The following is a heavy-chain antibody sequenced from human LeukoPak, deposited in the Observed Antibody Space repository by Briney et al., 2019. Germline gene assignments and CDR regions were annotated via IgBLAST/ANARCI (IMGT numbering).Heavy chain of an antibody. Sequence: SETLSLTCTVSGGSISSYYWSWIRQPPGKGLEWIGYIYYSGSTNYNPSLKSRVTISVDTSKNQFSLKLSSVTAADTAVYYCARRGGSYYGRTNWFDPWGQGTLVTVSS. CDR1: GGSISSYY. J-gene: IGHJ5*02. V-gene: IGHV4-59*01. CDR2: IYYSGST. CDR3: ARRGGSYYGRTNWFDP. D-gene: IGHD1-26*01.